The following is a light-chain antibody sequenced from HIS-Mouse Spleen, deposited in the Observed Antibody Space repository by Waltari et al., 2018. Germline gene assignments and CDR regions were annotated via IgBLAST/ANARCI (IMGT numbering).Light chain of an antibody. Sequence: QSVLTQPPSASGTPGQRVTISCSGSSSNIGSNYLYLYQQLPGTAPKLLIYRNNQRPSGVPDRFSGSKSGTSASLAISGLRSEDEADYYCAAWDDSLSGVVFGGGTKLTVL. V-gene: IGLV1-47*01. J-gene: IGLJ2*01. CDR3: AAWDDSLSGVV. CDR1: SSNIGSNY. CDR2: RNN.